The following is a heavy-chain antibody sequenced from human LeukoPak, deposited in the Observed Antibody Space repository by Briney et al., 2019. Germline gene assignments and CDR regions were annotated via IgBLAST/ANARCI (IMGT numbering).Heavy chain of an antibody. CDR3: ARVKTNFGY. J-gene: IGHJ4*02. CDR2: SSSSSSTI. V-gene: IGHV3-48*01. Sequence: PGGSLRLSCAASGFTFRSYSMNRVREAPGKGLEWVSYSSSSSSTIYYADSVKGRFTISRDNAKNSLYLQMNSLRAEDTAVYYCARVKTNFGYWGQGTLVTVSS. CDR1: GFTFRSYS.